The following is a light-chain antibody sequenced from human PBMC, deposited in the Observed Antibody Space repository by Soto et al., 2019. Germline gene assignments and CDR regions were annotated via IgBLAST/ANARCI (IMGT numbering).Light chain of an antibody. J-gene: IGLJ2*01. V-gene: IGLV2-14*01. CDR1: SSDVGGYNY. CDR3: CSYSGSSTLVV. Sequence: QSALTQPASVSGSPGQSIAISCTGTSSDVGGYNYVSWYQQHPGKAPKLMIFDVSHRPSGVSNRFSGSKSGNTASLTISGLQAEDEADYYCCSYSGSSTLVVFGGGTQLTVL. CDR2: DVS.